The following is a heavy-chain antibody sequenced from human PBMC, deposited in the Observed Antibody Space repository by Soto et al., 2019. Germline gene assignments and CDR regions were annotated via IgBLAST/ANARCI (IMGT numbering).Heavy chain of an antibody. CDR3: ARHGGSSNFDY. CDR2: IYYSGST. CDR1: GGSISSSSYY. J-gene: IGHJ4*02. Sequence: PSETLSLTCTVSGGSISSSSYYWCWIRHPPGKGLEWIGSIYYSGSTYYNPSLKSRVTISVDTSKNQFSLKLSSVTAADTAVYYCARHGGSSNFDYWGQGTLVTVSS. V-gene: IGHV4-39*01. D-gene: IGHD1-26*01.